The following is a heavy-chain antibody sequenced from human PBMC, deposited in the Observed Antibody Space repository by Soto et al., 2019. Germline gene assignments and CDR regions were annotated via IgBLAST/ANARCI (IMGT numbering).Heavy chain of an antibody. CDR2: IWYDGSNK. Sequence: GGSLRLSCAASGFTFSSYGMHWVRQAPGKGLEWVAVIWYDGSNKYYADSVKGRFTISRDNSKNTLYLQMNSLRAEDTAVYYCARKGSMIVGLYYYYGMDVWGQGTTVTVSS. J-gene: IGHJ6*02. D-gene: IGHD3-22*01. CDR3: ARKGSMIVGLYYYYGMDV. V-gene: IGHV3-33*01. CDR1: GFTFSSYG.